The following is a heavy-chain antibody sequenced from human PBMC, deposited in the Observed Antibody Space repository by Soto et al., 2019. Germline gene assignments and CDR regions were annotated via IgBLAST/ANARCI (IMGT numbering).Heavy chain of an antibody. CDR3: AKSSSSSCYTGIDY. CDR1: GFTFSNYA. CDR2: IGDSGGNT. J-gene: IGHJ4*02. Sequence: LRLSCVASGFTFSNYAMNWVRRAPGKGLEWVSVIGDSGGNTYYAGSVKGRFTISRDNSKNTLYLQMNSVRAEDTAVYYCAKSSSSSCYTGIDYWGQGTQVTVSS. D-gene: IGHD2-2*02. V-gene: IGHV3-23*01.